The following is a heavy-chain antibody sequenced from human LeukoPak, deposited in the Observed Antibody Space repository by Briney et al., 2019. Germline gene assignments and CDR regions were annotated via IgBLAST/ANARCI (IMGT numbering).Heavy chain of an antibody. Sequence: KPSETLSLICTVSGDSVSSYYWSWIRQPPGKGLEWIAYIYYTGNINYSPSLKSRVTISVDTSKNQFSLNLTSVTAADTAVYYCARAGSSWSFDYWGQGTLVTVSS. CDR2: IYYTGNI. CDR3: ARAGSSWSFDY. D-gene: IGHD6-13*01. J-gene: IGHJ4*02. V-gene: IGHV4-59*02. CDR1: GDSVSSYY.